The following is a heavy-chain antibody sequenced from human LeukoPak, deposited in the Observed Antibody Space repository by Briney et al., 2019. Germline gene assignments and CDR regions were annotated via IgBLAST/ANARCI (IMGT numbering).Heavy chain of an antibody. Sequence: ASVKVSRKVSGYTLTELSMHWVRQAPGKGLEWMGGFDPEDGETIYAQKFQGRVTMTEDTSTDTAYMELSSLRSEDTAVYYCATGWGGSGWYWLDYWGQGTLVTVSS. D-gene: IGHD6-19*01. V-gene: IGHV1-24*01. CDR2: FDPEDGET. CDR3: ATGWGGSGWYWLDY. J-gene: IGHJ4*02. CDR1: GYTLTELS.